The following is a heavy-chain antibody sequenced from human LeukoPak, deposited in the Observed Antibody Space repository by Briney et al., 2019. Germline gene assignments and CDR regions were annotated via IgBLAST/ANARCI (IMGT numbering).Heavy chain of an antibody. CDR1: GYTFTGYY. CDR2: INPNSGGT. CDR3: ARGGRRTELPTRHGPVLY. V-gene: IGHV1-2*02. D-gene: IGHD1-26*01. Sequence: ASVKVSCKASGYTFTGYYMHWVRQAPGQGLEWMGWINPNSGGTNYAQKFQGRVTMTRDTSISTAYMELSRLRSDDTAVYYCARGGRRTELPTRHGPVLYWGQGTLVTVSS. J-gene: IGHJ4*02.